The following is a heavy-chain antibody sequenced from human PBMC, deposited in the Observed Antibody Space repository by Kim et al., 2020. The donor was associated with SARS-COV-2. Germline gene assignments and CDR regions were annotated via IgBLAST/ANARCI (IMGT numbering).Heavy chain of an antibody. D-gene: IGHD1-7*01. CDR2: VYWDGDK. CDR3: AHSDWNSSQGQSEP. J-gene: IGHJ5*02. V-gene: IGHV2-5*02. CDR1: GFSLSTSGVG. Sequence: SGPTLVNPTQTVTLTCNFSGFSLSTSGVGVGWIRQPPGKALEWLALVYWDGDKRYSPSLQNRLTIIGDTSKNQVVLTMTNMDPVDTATYYCAHSDWNSSQGQSEPWGQATLGTVSS.